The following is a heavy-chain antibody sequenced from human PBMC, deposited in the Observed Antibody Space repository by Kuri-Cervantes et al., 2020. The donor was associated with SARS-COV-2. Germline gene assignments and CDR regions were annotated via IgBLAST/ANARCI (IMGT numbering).Heavy chain of an antibody. CDR2: IYTSGST. V-gene: IGHV4-4*07. Sequence: SETLSLTCTVSGGSISSYYCSWIRQPAGKGLEWIGRIYTSGSTNYNPSLKSRVTMSVDTSKNQFSLKLSSVTAADTAVYYCARDTYSVILTGYSPLGFDPWGQGTLVTVSS. J-gene: IGHJ5*02. D-gene: IGHD3-9*01. CDR3: ARDTYSVILTGYSPLGFDP. CDR1: GGSISSYY.